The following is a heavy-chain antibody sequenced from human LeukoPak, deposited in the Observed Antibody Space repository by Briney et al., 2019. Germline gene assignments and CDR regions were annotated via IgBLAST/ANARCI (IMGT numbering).Heavy chain of an antibody. CDR3: ASRYSSGWYGSDY. CDR2: IYSGGST. J-gene: IGHJ4*02. D-gene: IGHD6-19*01. CDR1: GFTVSSIY. Sequence: GGSLRLSCAASGFTVSSIYMSWVRQAPGKGLEWVSVIYSGGSTYYADSVKGRFTISRDNSKNTLYLQMNSLRAEDTAVYYCASRYSSGWYGSDYWGQGTLVTVSS. V-gene: IGHV3-66*01.